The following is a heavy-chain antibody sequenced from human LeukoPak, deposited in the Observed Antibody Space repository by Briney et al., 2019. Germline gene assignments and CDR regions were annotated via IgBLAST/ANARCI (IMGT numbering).Heavy chain of an antibody. CDR3: ARSYDSSGYYGGYWFDY. CDR1: GYTFTSYY. D-gene: IGHD3-22*01. V-gene: IGHV1-46*01. CDR2: INPSGGST. Sequence: ASVKVSCEASGYTFTSYYMHWVRQAPGQGLEWMGIINPSGGSTSYAQKFQGRVTMTRDTSTSTVYMELSSLRSEDTAVYYCARSYDSSGYYGGYWFDYWGQGTLVTVSS. J-gene: IGHJ4*02.